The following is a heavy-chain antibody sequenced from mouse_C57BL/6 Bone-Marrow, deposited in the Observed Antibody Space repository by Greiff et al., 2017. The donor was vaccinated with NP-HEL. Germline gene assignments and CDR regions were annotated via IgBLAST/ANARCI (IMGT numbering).Heavy chain of an antibody. Sequence: EVMLVESGGGLVQPGESLKLSCESNEYEFPSHDMSWVRKTPEKRLELVAAINSDGGSTYYPDTMERRFIISRDNTKKTLYLQMSSMRSEDTALYYCARHGNYETAYAMDYWGQGTSVTVSS. D-gene: IGHD2-1*01. V-gene: IGHV5-2*01. CDR3: ARHGNYETAYAMDY. CDR2: INSDGGST. CDR1: EYEFPSHD. J-gene: IGHJ4*01.